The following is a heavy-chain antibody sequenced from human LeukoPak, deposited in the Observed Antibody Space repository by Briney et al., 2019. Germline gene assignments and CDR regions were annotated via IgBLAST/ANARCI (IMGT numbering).Heavy chain of an antibody. D-gene: IGHD3-9*01. V-gene: IGHV3-7*03. Sequence: GGSLRLSCAASGFTFSSYTMNWVRQAPGKGLEWVANINEGSNLKMYVDSVKGRFTISRDYTTNSLYLQMDSLRAEDTAEYYCAKGVLSFRYFDYWGQGTLVTVSS. J-gene: IGHJ4*02. CDR2: INEGSNLK. CDR1: GFTFSSYT. CDR3: AKGVLSFRYFDY.